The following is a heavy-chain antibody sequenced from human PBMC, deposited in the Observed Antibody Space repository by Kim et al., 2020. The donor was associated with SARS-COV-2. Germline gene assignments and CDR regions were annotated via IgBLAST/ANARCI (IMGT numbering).Heavy chain of an antibody. J-gene: IGHJ4*02. V-gene: IGHV3-30*02. CDR3: AKDHPPRTAPHPGFDY. D-gene: IGHD3-10*01. Sequence: SVKRRFTTSRDNSKHTLYRQMNSLRAEDTAVYYCAKDHPPRTAPHPGFDYWGQGTLVTVSS.